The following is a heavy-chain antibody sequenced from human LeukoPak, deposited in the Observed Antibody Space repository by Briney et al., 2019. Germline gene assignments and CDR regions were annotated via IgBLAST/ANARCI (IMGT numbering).Heavy chain of an antibody. V-gene: IGHV4-59*12. D-gene: IGHD2-15*01. J-gene: IGHJ4*02. Sequence: SETLYLTCTVSGGSISSYYWSWIRQPPGKGLEWIGYIYYSGSTNYNPSLKSRVTISVDTSKNQFSLKLSSVTAADSAVYYCARARGRLLLVDYWGQGTLVTVSS. CDR1: GGSISSYY. CDR2: IYYSGST. CDR3: ARARGRLLLVDY.